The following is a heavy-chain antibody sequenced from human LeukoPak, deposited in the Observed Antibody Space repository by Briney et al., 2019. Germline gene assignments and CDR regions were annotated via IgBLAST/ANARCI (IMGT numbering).Heavy chain of an antibody. V-gene: IGHV1-69*04. J-gene: IGHJ5*02. D-gene: IGHD6-13*01. Sequence: ASVKVSCKASGGTFSSYAISWVRQAPGQGLEWMGRIIPILGIANYAQKFQGRVTITADKSTSTAYMELSSLRSEDTAVYYCARHFAAAGGGNNWFDPWGQGTLVTVSS. CDR3: ARHFAAAGGGNNWFDP. CDR1: GGTFSSYA. CDR2: IIPILGIA.